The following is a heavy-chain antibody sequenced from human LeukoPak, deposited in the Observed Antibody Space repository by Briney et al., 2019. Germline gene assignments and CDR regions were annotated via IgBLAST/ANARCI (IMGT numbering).Heavy chain of an antibody. CDR1: GGSISSYY. V-gene: IGHV4-34*01. CDR3: ARTSHYYDSSGYYSPFDY. D-gene: IGHD3-22*01. J-gene: IGHJ4*02. Sequence: SEALSLTCTVSGGSISSYYWSWLRQPPGKGLEWIGEINHSGSPNYNPSLKSRVTISVDTSKNQFSLNLTSVTAADTAVYYCARTSHYYDSSGYYSPFDYWGQGTLVTVSS. CDR2: INHSGSP.